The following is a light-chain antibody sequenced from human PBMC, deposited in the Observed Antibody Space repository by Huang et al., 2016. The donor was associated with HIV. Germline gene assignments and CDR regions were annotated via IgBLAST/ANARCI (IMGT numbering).Light chain of an antibody. V-gene: IGKV1D-12*01. Sequence: DIQMTQSPSSVSVSVGERVTIICRESQDISTCLAWYQKKPGRAPKVLIFAASKLQTGFPSRFSGSGSGTDFTLAISILQPEDFATYYCQQGNSFPLTFGGGTKVEIK. CDR3: QQGNSFPLT. J-gene: IGKJ4*01. CDR1: QDISTC. CDR2: AAS.